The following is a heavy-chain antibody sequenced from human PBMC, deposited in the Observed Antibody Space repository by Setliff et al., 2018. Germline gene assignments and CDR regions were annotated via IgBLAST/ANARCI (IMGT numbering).Heavy chain of an antibody. CDR1: GESFSGFH. Sequence: PSETLSLTCGVFGESFSGFHWSWVRQPPGKGLEWIGEIYHDGNDKYTPSVHYSPSLKSRVTISIDKSNNQFSLKLTSMTAADTAVYYCAKGGGRYHSDSWGQGILVTVSS. CDR2: IYHDGND. V-gene: IGHV4-34*01. D-gene: IGHD1-1*01. CDR3: AKGGGRYHSDS. J-gene: IGHJ4*02.